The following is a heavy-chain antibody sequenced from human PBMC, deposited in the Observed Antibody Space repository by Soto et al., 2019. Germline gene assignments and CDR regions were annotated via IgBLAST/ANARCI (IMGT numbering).Heavy chain of an antibody. Sequence: GASVKVSCKASGYTFTGYHMHWVRQAPGQGLEWMEWINPNSGDTNYAQKFQGWVTMTRDTSISTAYVELSRLTSDDTAVYYCATSGSCSSVSCYAFDIWGQGTMVTVSS. V-gene: IGHV1-2*04. J-gene: IGHJ3*02. CDR2: INPNSGDT. CDR3: ATSGSCSSVSCYAFDI. D-gene: IGHD2-2*01. CDR1: GYTFTGYH.